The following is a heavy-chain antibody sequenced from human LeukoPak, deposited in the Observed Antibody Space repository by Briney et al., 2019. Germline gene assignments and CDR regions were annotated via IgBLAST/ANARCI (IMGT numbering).Heavy chain of an antibody. D-gene: IGHD2-2*01. CDR1: GFTFSSHG. CDR2: ITSRSSVS. CDR3: ARDRLTSRYCSGHSCYHLDT. J-gene: IGHJ5*02. Sequence: GGSLRLSCAASGFTFSSHGMTWVRQAPGKGLEWVSSITSRSSVSYYAESVRGRFTISRDNSKNSMYLQMDSLRGEDTAVYYCARDRLTSRYCSGHSCYHLDTWGQGTLVTVSS. V-gene: IGHV3-21*01.